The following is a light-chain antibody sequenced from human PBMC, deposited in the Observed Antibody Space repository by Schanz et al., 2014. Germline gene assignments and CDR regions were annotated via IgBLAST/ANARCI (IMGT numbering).Light chain of an antibody. CDR2: GDN. CDR3: SSYTSSKWV. Sequence: QSALTQPASVSASPGQSITISCTGTATDIGGTYLVSWYQQNPGEAPKLLILGDNHRPSGVSNRFSGSKSANTASLTISGLQAEDEADYYCSSYTSSKWVFGGGTKLTV. J-gene: IGLJ3*02. CDR1: ATDIGGTYL. V-gene: IGLV2-14*02.